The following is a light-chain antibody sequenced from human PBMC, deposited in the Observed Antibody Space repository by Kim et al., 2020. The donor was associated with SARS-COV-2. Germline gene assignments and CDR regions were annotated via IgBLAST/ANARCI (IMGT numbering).Light chain of an antibody. CDR2: EVT. J-gene: IGLJ2*01. Sequence: QSALTQPASVSGSPGQSITIYYTGTSSDIGRYHLVSWYQHHPGKGPKLIIYEVTKRPSGVSDRFSGSKSGNTASLTISGLQADDEATYYCSSFANSNTLLFGAGTQLTVL. CDR1: SSDIGRYHL. CDR3: SSFANSNTLL. V-gene: IGLV2-23*02.